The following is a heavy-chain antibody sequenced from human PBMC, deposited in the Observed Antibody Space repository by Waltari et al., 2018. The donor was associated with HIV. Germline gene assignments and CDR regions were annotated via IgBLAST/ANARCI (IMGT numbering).Heavy chain of an antibody. V-gene: IGHV1-2*02. CDR3: ASSLYYDSSGYLN. J-gene: IGHJ4*02. CDR2: INPNSGGT. D-gene: IGHD3-22*01. CDR1: GYTFTGYY. Sequence: QVQLVQSGAEVKKPGASVKVSCKASGYTFTGYYMHWVRQAPGQGLEWMGWINPNSGGTNYAKKFQGRVTMTRDTSISTAYMELSRLRSDDTAVYYCASSLYYDSSGYLNWGQGTLVTVSS.